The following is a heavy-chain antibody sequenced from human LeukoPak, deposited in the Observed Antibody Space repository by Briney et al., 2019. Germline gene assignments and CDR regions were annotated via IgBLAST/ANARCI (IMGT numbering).Heavy chain of an antibody. CDR3: ARDLALYYDILTGYSLFDY. CDR1: GFTFSSYW. V-gene: IGHV3-7*03. Sequence: GGSLRLSCAASGFTFSSYWMSWVRQAPGKGLEWVANIKQDGSEKYYVDSVKGRFTISRDNAKNSLYLQMNSLRAEDTAAYYCARDLALYYDILTGYSLFDYWGQGTLVTVSS. D-gene: IGHD3-9*01. CDR2: IKQDGSEK. J-gene: IGHJ4*02.